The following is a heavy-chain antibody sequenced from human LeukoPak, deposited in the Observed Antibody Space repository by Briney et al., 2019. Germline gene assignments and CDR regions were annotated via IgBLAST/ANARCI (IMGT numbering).Heavy chain of an antibody. CDR1: GGSFSAYY. CDR2: INHSGST. D-gene: IGHD1-26*01. V-gene: IGHV4-34*01. J-gene: IGHJ4*02. CDR3: ARHPTKWELRLSLDY. Sequence: KPSETLSLTCAVYGGSFSAYYWSWIRQPPGKGLEWIGEINHSGSTNYNPSLKSRVVISVDTSKSQFSLNMTSVAAADTAVYYCARHPTKWELRLSLDYWGQGILVTVSS.